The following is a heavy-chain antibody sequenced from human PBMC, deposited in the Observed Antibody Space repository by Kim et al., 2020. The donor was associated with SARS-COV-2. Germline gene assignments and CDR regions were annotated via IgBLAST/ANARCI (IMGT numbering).Heavy chain of an antibody. Sequence: GGSLRLSCVTSGFIFTNYGMHWVRQAPGKGLEWVAIIRNDGSNNYYADSVKGRFTISRDNSKNTLYLQMNSLRAEDTAMYYCARDEGGYNYVMGYFQHWGQGTLVTVSS. D-gene: IGHD5-18*01. J-gene: IGHJ1*01. CDR2: IRNDGSNN. CDR1: GFIFTNYG. CDR3: ARDEGGYNYVMGYFQH. V-gene: IGHV3-30*02.